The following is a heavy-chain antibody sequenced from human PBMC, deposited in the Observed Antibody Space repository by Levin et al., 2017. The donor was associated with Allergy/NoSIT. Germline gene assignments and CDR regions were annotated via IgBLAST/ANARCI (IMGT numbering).Heavy chain of an antibody. CDR1: GYTFTGYY. J-gene: IGHJ5*02. Sequence: GESLKISCKASGYTFTGYYMHWVRQAPGQGLEWMGWINPNSGGTNYAQKFQGRVTMTRDTSISTAYMELSRLRSDDTAVYYCARGRRIAAAGKASWFDPWGQGTLVTVSS. CDR2: INPNSGGT. D-gene: IGHD6-13*01. V-gene: IGHV1-2*02. CDR3: ARGRRIAAAGKASWFDP.